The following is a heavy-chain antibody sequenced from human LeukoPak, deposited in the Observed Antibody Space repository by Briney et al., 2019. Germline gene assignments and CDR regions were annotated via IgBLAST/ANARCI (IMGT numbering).Heavy chain of an antibody. D-gene: IGHD1-7*01. CDR2: IYTSGST. V-gene: IGHV4-61*02. J-gene: IGHJ4*02. CDR1: GGSISSGSYY. CDR3: AKDRVVFNRNYAYYFDY. Sequence: KSSETLSLTCTVSGGSISSGSYYWSWIRQPAGKGLEWIGRIYTSGSTNYNPSLKSRVTISVDKSKNQFSLKLSSVTAADTAVYYCAKDRVVFNRNYAYYFDYWGQGTLVTVSS.